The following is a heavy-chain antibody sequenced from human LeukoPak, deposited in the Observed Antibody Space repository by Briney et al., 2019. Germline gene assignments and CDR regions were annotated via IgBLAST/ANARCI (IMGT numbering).Heavy chain of an antibody. D-gene: IGHD3-10*01. CDR3: AKYYGSDTYNWFDP. CDR2: IYYSGST. J-gene: IGHJ5*02. Sequence: PSETLSLTCTVSGGSISSYYWSWIRQPAGKGLEWIGSIYYSGSTYYNPSLKSRVTISVDTSKNQFSLKLSSVTAADTAVYYCAKYYGSDTYNWFDPWGQGTLVTVSS. CDR1: GGSISSYY. V-gene: IGHV4-59*10.